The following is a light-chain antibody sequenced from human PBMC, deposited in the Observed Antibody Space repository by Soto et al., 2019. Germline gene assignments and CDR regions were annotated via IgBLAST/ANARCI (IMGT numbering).Light chain of an antibody. CDR1: QSISSW. V-gene: IGKV1-5*01. J-gene: IGKJ1*01. CDR2: DAS. Sequence: DIQMTQSASTLSASVGDRLTITCRASQSISSWLAWYQQKPGKAPKLLIYDASSLESGVPSRFSGSGSGTEFTLTISSLQPDDFATYYCQQYNSYSLTFGQGTKVDI. CDR3: QQYNSYSLT.